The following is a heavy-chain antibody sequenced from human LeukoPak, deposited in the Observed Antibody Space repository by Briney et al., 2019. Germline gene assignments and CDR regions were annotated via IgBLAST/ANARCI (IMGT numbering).Heavy chain of an antibody. V-gene: IGHV1-18*01. CDR2: ISAYNGNT. CDR3: ARVGGDIVVVPAAIWSYNWFDP. D-gene: IGHD2-2*01. Sequence: GASVKVSCKASGYTFTSYGISWVRQAPGQRLEWMGWISAYNGNTNYAQKLQGRVTMTTDTSTSTAYMELRSLRSDDTAVYYCARVGGDIVVVPAAIWSYNWFDPWGQGTLVTVSS. J-gene: IGHJ5*02. CDR1: GYTFTSYG.